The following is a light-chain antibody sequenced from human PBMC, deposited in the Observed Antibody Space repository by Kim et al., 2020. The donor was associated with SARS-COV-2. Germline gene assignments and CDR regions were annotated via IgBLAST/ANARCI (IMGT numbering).Light chain of an antibody. CDR1: KDISND. J-gene: IGKJ1*01. V-gene: IGKV1-27*01. Sequence: ASVGDRVTLTCRAGKDISNDLAWYQQKPGKVPNLLIYGASTLQSGVPSRFSGSGSGTDFALTISSLQPEDVATYYCQKYNAAPWTFGQGTKVDIK. CDR3: QKYNAAPWT. CDR2: GAS.